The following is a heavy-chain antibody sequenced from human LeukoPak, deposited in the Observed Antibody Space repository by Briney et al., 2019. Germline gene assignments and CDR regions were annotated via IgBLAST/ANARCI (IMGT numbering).Heavy chain of an antibody. Sequence: GGSLRLSCAASGFTFNSYSMNWVRQAPGKGLEWVSAISGSGGSTYYADSVKGRFTISRDNSKNTLYLQMNGLRAEDTAVYYCAKFRMGHLYYFDYWGQGTLVTVSS. CDR1: GFTFNSYS. V-gene: IGHV3-23*01. CDR2: ISGSGGST. J-gene: IGHJ4*02. D-gene: IGHD3-10*01. CDR3: AKFRMGHLYYFDY.